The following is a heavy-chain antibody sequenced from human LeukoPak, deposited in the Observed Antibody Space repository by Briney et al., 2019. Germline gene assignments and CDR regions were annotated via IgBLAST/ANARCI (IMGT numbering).Heavy chain of an antibody. D-gene: IGHD3-10*01. V-gene: IGHV4-4*02. CDR1: GGSISSSNW. J-gene: IGHJ5*02. CDR3: ARDSRSGSWFDP. CDR2: IYHSGST. Sequence: PSETLSLTCAVSGGSISSSNWWSWVRPPPGKGLEWIGEIYHSGSTNYNPSLKSRVTISVDKSKNQFSLKLSSVTAADTAVYYCARDSRSGSWFDPWGQGTLVTVSS.